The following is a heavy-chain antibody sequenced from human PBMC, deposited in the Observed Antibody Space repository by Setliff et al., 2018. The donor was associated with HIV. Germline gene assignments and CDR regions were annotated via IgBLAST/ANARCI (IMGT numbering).Heavy chain of an antibody. CDR1: GYDFTTNW. V-gene: IGHV5-51*01. Sequence: PGESLKISCKTSGYDFTTNWVGWVRQMPGKGLEWMGIIRPADSDTRVNPSFQGHVTISADKSISTTYLQWSSLKTEDTAVYYCARDRAGMGDYWGEGILVTVSS. CDR3: ARDRAGMGDY. D-gene: IGHD6-19*01. CDR2: IRPADSDT. J-gene: IGHJ4*02.